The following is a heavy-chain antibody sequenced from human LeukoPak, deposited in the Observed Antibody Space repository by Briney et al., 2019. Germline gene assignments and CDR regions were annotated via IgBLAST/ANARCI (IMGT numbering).Heavy chain of an antibody. CDR2: IYPGDSDT. D-gene: IGHD5-24*01. CDR3: ARGTAWDGYYYYNWFDP. V-gene: IGHV5-51*01. CDR1: GYSFTSYW. Sequence: GESLKISCKGSGYSFTSYWIGRVRQMPGKGLEWMGIIYPGDSDTRYSPSFQGQVTISADKSISTAYLQWSSLKASDTAMYYCARGTAWDGYYYYNWFDPWGQGTLVTVSS. J-gene: IGHJ5*02.